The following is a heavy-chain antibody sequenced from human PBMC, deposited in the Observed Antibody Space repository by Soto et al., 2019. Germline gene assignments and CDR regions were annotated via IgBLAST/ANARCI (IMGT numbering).Heavy chain of an antibody. V-gene: IGHV3-9*01. J-gene: IGHJ4*02. D-gene: IGHD3-10*01. CDR2: ISWNSGSI. CDR1: GFTFDDYA. CDR3: AKDREVRGVIITPTLDY. Sequence: GGSLRLSCAASGFTFDDYAMHWVQQAPGKGLEWVSGISWNSGSIGYADSVKGRFTISRDNAKNSLYLQMNSLRAEDTALYYCAKDREVRGVIITPTLDYWGQGTLVTVSS.